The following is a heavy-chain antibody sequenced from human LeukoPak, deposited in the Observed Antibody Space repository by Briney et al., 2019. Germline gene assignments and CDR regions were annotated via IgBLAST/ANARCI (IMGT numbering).Heavy chain of an antibody. CDR3: AKDTLSSSWYTYYYYYYGMDV. D-gene: IGHD6-13*01. CDR1: GFTFSSYG. CDR2: ISYDGSNK. Sequence: GGSLRLSCAASGFTFSSYGMHWVRQAPGKGLEWVAVISYDGSNKYYADSVKGRFTISRDNSKNTLYLQMNSLRAEDTAVYYCAKDTLSSSWYTYYYYYYGMDVWGQGTTVTVSS. J-gene: IGHJ6*02. V-gene: IGHV3-30*18.